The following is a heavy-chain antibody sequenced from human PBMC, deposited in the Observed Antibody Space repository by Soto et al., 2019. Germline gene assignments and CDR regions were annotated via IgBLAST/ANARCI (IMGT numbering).Heavy chain of an antibody. V-gene: IGHV5-51*01. CDR2: IYPGDSDT. CDR1: GYSFTSYW. J-gene: IGHJ4*02. D-gene: IGHD6-6*01. Sequence: GESLKISCKGSGYSFTSYWIGWVRQMPGKGLEWMGIIYPGDSDTRYSPSFQGQVTISADKSISTAYLQWSSLKASDTAMYSCARSIKDSYSSSQPFDYWGQGTLVTVSS. CDR3: ARSIKDSYSSSQPFDY.